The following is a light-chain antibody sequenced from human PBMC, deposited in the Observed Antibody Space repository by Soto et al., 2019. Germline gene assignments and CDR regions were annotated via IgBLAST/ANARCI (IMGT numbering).Light chain of an antibody. CDR2: ASS. CDR3: HQSYNTPLT. CDR1: QSISNY. Sequence: DIQMTQSPSSLSASVGDRVTITCRASQSISNYLNWYQQKPGKAPKLLIYASSSLQSGVPSRCSGSGSGTDFILTISSLQPEDFATYYCHQSYNTPLTFGGGTKVEIK. V-gene: IGKV1-39*01. J-gene: IGKJ4*01.